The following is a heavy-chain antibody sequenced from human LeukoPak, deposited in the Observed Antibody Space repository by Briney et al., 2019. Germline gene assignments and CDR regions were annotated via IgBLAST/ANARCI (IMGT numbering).Heavy chain of an antibody. CDR3: ARHRVDSSSPRGMDV. CDR2: IYPSNSDT. D-gene: IGHD6-13*01. J-gene: IGHJ6*02. Sequence: GESLKISCKGSGYNFITYWIGWVRQMPGKGLEWMGIIYPSNSDTRYSPSFQGQVTFSADKFISTAYLQWSSLKASDTAMYYCARHRVDSSSPRGMDVWGQGTTVTVSS. CDR1: GYNFITYW. V-gene: IGHV5-51*01.